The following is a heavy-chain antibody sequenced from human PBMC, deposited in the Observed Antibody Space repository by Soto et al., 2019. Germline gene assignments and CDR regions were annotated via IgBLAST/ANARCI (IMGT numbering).Heavy chain of an antibody. Sequence: GGSLRLSCAASGFTFSDSAIHWVRQASGKGLEWVGRIRSKANSYATAYAASVKGRFTISRDDSKNTGYLQMNSLKTEDTAVYYCTTTPGVNPWGHGTLVTVSS. CDR1: GFTFSDSA. CDR3: TTTPGVNP. J-gene: IGHJ5*02. D-gene: IGHD2-21*01. CDR2: IRSKANSYAT. V-gene: IGHV3-73*01.